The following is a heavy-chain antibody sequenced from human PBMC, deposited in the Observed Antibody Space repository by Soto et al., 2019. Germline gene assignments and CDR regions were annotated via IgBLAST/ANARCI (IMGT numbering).Heavy chain of an antibody. Sequence: GGSLRLSCAASGFIFGNHGMTWVRQAPGRALEWVSTINANAIDTHYADSVKGRFTISRDNSKSTLDLQMNSLRAEDTAIYYCVSRVSAHFDFWGPGTLVTVSS. J-gene: IGHJ4*02. CDR3: VSRVSAHFDF. D-gene: IGHD2-8*01. V-gene: IGHV3-23*01. CDR1: GFIFGNHG. CDR2: INANAIDT.